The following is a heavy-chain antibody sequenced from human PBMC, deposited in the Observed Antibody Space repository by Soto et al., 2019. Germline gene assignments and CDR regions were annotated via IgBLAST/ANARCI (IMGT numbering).Heavy chain of an antibody. Sequence: EVQLVESGGGLVQPGGSLRLSCAASGFTFSSFWMTWVRQAPGKGLEWVANIRQDGSETYYVDSVKGRFTISRDNAKNSVYLQMNSLRAEDTAVYYCAREVGATYWGQGTLVTVSS. CDR3: AREVGATY. V-gene: IGHV3-7*01. CDR1: GFTFSSFW. D-gene: IGHD1-26*01. J-gene: IGHJ4*02. CDR2: IRQDGSET.